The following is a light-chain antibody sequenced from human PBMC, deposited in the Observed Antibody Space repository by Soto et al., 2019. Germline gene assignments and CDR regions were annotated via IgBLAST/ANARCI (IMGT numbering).Light chain of an antibody. J-gene: IGLJ3*02. CDR2: SNN. CDR3: AAWDDSLNALLV. V-gene: IGLV1-44*01. Sequence: QSALTQPPSASGTPGQRVTISCSGSSSNIGSNTVNWYQQLPGTAPKLLIYSNNQRPSGVPDRFSGSKSGTSASLAISGLQSEDEADYYCAAWDDSLNALLVFGGGTKLTVL. CDR1: SSNIGSNT.